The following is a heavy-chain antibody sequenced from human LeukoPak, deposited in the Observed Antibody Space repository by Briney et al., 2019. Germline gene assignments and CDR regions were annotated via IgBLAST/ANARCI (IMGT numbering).Heavy chain of an antibody. J-gene: IGHJ4*02. Sequence: SETLSLTCAVYGGSFSGYYWSWIRQPPGKGLEWIGEINHSGSTNYNPSLKSRVTISVDTSKNQFSLKLSSVTAADTAVYYCARSLVGGGSYRYWGQGTLVTVSS. D-gene: IGHD1-26*01. V-gene: IGHV4-34*01. CDR2: INHSGST. CDR3: ARSLVGGGSYRY. CDR1: GGSFSGYY.